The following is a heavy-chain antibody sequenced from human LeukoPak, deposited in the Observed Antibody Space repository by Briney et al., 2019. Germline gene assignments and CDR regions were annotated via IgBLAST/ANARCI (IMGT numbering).Heavy chain of an antibody. CDR2: ISAYNGNT. J-gene: IGHJ6*03. D-gene: IGHD6-6*01. CDR1: GYTFTSYG. V-gene: IGHV1-18*01. CDR3: ARQTQVGYSSSSPLYYYYYMDV. Sequence: ASVKVSCKASGYTFTSYGISWARQAPGQGLEWMGWISAYNGNTNYAQKLQGRVTMTTDTSTSTAFMELRSLRSDDTAVYYCARQTQVGYSSSSPLYYYYYMDVWGKGTTVTVSS.